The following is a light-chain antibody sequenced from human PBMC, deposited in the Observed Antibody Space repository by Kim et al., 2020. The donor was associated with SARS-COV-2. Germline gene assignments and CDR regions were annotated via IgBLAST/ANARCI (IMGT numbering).Light chain of an antibody. CDR2: KAS. CDR3: QQYNSYPYT. Sequence: DIQMTQSPSTLSASVGDRVTITCRASESIGSSLAWYQQSPGTAPKVLIYKASSLDDGVPSRFSGSGSGTEFTLTISSLQPDDFATYYCQQYNSYPYTFGQGTKLEI. J-gene: IGKJ2*01. V-gene: IGKV1-5*03. CDR1: ESIGSS.